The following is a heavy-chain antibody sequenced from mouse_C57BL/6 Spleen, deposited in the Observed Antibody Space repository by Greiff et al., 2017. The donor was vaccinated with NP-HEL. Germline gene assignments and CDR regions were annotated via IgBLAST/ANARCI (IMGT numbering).Heavy chain of an antibody. V-gene: IGHV5-16*01. CDR3: AREDYGTLAY. D-gene: IGHD2-1*01. CDR2: INYDGSST. CDR1: GFTFSDYY. Sequence: DVQLVESEGGLVQPGSSMKLSCTASGFTFSDYYMAWVRQVPEKGLEWVANINYDGSSTYYLDSLKSRFIISRDNAKNILYLQMSSLKSEDTATYYCAREDYGTLAYWGQGTLVTVSA. J-gene: IGHJ3*01.